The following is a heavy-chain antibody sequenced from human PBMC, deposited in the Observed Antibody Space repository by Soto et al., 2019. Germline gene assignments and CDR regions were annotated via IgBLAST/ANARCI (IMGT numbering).Heavy chain of an antibody. CDR1: GFTFSSYA. D-gene: IGHD4-17*01. J-gene: IGHJ1*01. Sequence: QVQLVESGGGVVQPGRSLRLSCAASGFTFSSYAMHWVRQAPGKGLEWVAVISYDGSNKYYADSVKGRFTISRDNSKNTLYLQMKSVRAEDTAVYYCARVPTTVTPSGQRYLQHWGQGTLVTVSS. CDR2: ISYDGSNK. V-gene: IGHV3-30-3*01. CDR3: ARVPTTVTPSGQRYLQH.